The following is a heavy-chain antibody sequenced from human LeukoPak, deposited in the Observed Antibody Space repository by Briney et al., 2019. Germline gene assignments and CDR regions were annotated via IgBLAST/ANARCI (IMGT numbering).Heavy chain of an antibody. V-gene: IGHV4-34*01. CDR1: GGSFSGYY. CDR2: INHSGST. Sequence: SETLSLTCAVYGGSFSGYYWSWIRHPPGKGLEWIGEINHSGSTNYNPSLKSRVTISVDTSKNQFSLKLSSVTAADTAVYYCASGLTGYDYWGQGTLVTVSS. J-gene: IGHJ4*02. CDR3: ASGLTGYDY. D-gene: IGHD3-9*01.